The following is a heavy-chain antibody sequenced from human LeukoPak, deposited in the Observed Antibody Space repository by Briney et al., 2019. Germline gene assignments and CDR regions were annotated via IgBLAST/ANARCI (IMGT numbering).Heavy chain of an antibody. V-gene: IGHV1-18*01. CDR1: GYTFTSYG. D-gene: IGHD1-7*01. CDR2: ISAYNGNT. Sequence: ASVKVSXKASGYTFTSYGISWVRQAPGQGLEWMGWISAYNGNTNYAQKLQGRVTMTTDTSTSTAYMELRSLRSDDTAVYYCARDAVRYNWNYDWFDPWGQGTLVTVSS. CDR3: ARDAVRYNWNYDWFDP. J-gene: IGHJ5*02.